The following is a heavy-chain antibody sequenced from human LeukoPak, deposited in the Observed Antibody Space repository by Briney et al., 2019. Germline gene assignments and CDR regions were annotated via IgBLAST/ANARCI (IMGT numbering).Heavy chain of an antibody. CDR1: GFTFSSYG. D-gene: IGHD3-10*01. Sequence: GGSLRLSCAASGFTFSSYGMTWVRQAPGKGLVWVSRINSDGSNTNYADSVKGRFTISRDNAKNTLYLQMNSLRAEDTAVYYCVRWGLGKGEAFDIWGQGTMVTVSS. J-gene: IGHJ3*02. V-gene: IGHV3-74*01. CDR2: INSDGSNT. CDR3: VRWGLGKGEAFDI.